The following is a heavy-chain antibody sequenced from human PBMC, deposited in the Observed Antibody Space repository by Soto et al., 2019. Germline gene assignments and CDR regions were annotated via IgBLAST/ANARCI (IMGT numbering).Heavy chain of an antibody. CDR1: GYTFTSYG. J-gene: IGHJ3*02. V-gene: IGHV1-18*04. D-gene: IGHD4-17*01. CDR2: ISAYNGNT. Sequence: ASVRVSCMASGYTFTSYGISWVRQAPGQGLEWMGWISAYNGNTNSAQKLQGRATMTTDTFTSTAYMELRSLRSDDTAVYYFARRQRVFALRWALRQVFDNWGQGTTVPV. CDR3: ARRQRVFALRWALRQVFDN.